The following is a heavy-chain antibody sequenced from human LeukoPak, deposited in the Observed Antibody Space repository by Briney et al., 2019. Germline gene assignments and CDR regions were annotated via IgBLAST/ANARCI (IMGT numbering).Heavy chain of an antibody. J-gene: IGHJ4*02. CDR1: GFTFSSYA. V-gene: IGHV3-23*01. D-gene: IGHD4-17*01. CDR3: ANSDDHGDSHHFDY. CDR2: ISGSGGST. Sequence: SGGSLRLSCAASGFTFSSYAMSWVRQAPGKGLEWVSAISGSGGSTYYADSVKGRFTISRDNSKNTLYLQMNSLRAEDTAVYYCANSDDHGDSHHFDYWGQGTLVTVSS.